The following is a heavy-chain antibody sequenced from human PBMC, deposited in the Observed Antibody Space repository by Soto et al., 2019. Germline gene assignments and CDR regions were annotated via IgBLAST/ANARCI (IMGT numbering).Heavy chain of an antibody. V-gene: IGHV1-3*01. Sequence: VASVKVSCKASGYTFTSYAMHWVRQAPGQRLEWMGWINAGNGNTKYSQKFQGRVTITRDTSASTAYMELSSLRSEDTAVYYCARDGSSGWYWFDPWGQGTLVTVSS. CDR2: INAGNGNT. D-gene: IGHD6-19*01. J-gene: IGHJ5*02. CDR1: GYTFTSYA. CDR3: ARDGSSGWYWFDP.